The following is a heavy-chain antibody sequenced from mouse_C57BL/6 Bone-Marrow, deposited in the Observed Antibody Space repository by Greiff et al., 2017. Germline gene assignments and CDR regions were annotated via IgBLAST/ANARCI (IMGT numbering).Heavy chain of an antibody. CDR2: IYPGDGDT. V-gene: IGHV1-82*01. CDR3: ASRLRFAY. Sequence: QVQLQQSGPELVKPGASVKISCKASGYAFSSSWMNWVQQRPGKGLEWIGRIYPGDGDTNYNGKFKGKATLTADKSSSTAYMQLSSLTSEDSAVYFCASRLRFAYWGQGTLVTVSA. D-gene: IGHD2-1*01. CDR1: GYAFSSSW. J-gene: IGHJ3*01.